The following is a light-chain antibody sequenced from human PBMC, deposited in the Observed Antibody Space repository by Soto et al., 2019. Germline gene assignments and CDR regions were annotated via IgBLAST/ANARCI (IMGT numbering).Light chain of an antibody. CDR2: FAS. CDR1: QSISHNY. CDR3: QQYDDSVPRYT. V-gene: IGKV3-20*01. J-gene: IGKJ2*01. Sequence: EIVLTQSPGTLSLSPGERATLSCRASQSISHNYLSWYQQKPGQAPRLLIYFASTRAPGVPDRFSGSGSGTDFTLTISRLEPEDFALYYWQQYDDSVPRYTFCQGTKLEI.